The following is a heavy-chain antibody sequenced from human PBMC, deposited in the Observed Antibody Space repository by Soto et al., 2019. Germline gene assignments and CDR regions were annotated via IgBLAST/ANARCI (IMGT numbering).Heavy chain of an antibody. CDR1: GEAVGSGQSY. CDR3: ARGRAASAGSSLGRRMDV. J-gene: IGHJ6*02. CDR2: TFVTGAT. Sequence: QVQLQESGPGLVKPSETLSLICFVSGEAVGSGQSYWNWIRQAPGKGLEWIGHTFVTGATKYSASLKRRVTMSVDTSKSQISLNLTSVTAADSATYFCARGRAASAGSSLGRRMDVWGQGTTVTVAS. V-gene: IGHV4-61*01. D-gene: IGHD3-10*01.